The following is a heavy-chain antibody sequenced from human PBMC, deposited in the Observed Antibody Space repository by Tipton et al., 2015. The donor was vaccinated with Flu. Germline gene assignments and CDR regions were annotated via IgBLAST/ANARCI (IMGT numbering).Heavy chain of an antibody. CDR2: IIPIIGTA. V-gene: IGHV1-69*18. Sequence: QLVQSGAEVKKPGSSVKVSCKASGGTFSSYAISWVRQAPGQGLEWMGRIIPIIGTANYAQKFKGRVTITADESTSTAYMELSSLRSGDTAVYYCARVGGDYNVSSGYERLDYWGQGTLVTVSS. D-gene: IGHD3-22*01. CDR1: GGTFSSYA. J-gene: IGHJ4*02. CDR3: ARVGGDYNVSSGYERLDY.